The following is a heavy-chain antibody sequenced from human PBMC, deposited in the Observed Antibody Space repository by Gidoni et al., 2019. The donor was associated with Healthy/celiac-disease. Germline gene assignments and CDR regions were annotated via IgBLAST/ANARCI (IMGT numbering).Heavy chain of an antibody. CDR2: ISYDGSNK. CDR3: ARGGDRVY. J-gene: IGHJ4*02. CDR1: GFTFRSYA. D-gene: IGHD3-16*01. V-gene: IGHV3-30-3*01. Sequence: QVQRVESGGGVVQPGRPLRLSWAASGFTFRSYAMHWVRQAPGKGLEWVAVISYDGSNKYYADSVKGRFTISRDNSKNTLYLQMNSLRAEDTAVYYCARGGDRVYWGQGTLVTVSS.